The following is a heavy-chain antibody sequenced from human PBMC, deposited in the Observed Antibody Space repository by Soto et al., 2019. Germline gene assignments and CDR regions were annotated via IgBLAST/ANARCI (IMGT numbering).Heavy chain of an antibody. D-gene: IGHD4-17*01. V-gene: IGHV1-69*13. Sequence: GASVKVSCKASGGTFRSPAISWVRRAPGQGLEWMGGIIPIFGTANYAQKFQGRVTITADESTSTAYMELSSLRSEDTAVYYCARLATTVVTSYYYYAMDVWGQGAEVTVAS. CDR2: IIPIFGTA. CDR3: ARLATTVVTSYYYYAMDV. J-gene: IGHJ6*02. CDR1: GGTFRSPA.